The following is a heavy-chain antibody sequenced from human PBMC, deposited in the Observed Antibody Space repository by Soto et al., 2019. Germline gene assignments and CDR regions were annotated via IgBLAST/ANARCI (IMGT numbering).Heavy chain of an antibody. D-gene: IGHD4-17*01. CDR2: IYPGDSDT. CDR3: ERRASFDTVSVGMDV. Sequence: GESLRISCKGSGYSFTSYWIGWVRQMPGKGLEWMGIIYPGDSDTRYSPSFQGQVTISADKSISTAYLQWSSLKASDTAMYYCERRASFDTVSVGMDVWGQGTTVTVSS. V-gene: IGHV5-51*01. J-gene: IGHJ6*02. CDR1: GYSFTSYW.